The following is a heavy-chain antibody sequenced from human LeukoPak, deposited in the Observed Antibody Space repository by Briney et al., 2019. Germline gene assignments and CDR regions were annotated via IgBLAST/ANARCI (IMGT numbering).Heavy chain of an antibody. CDR1: GYTFTGYY. CDR3: ARDRAALEMATRYFDY. V-gene: IGHV1-2*02. CDR2: INPNSGGT. Sequence: ASVKVSCKASGYTFTGYYMHWVRQAPGQGLEWMGWINPNSGGTNYAQKFQGRVTMTRDTSISTAYMELSRLRSDDTAVYYCARDRAALEMATRYFDYWGQGTLVTVSS. D-gene: IGHD5-24*01. J-gene: IGHJ4*02.